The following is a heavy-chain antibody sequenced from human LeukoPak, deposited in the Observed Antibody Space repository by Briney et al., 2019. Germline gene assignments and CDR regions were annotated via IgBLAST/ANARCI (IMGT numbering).Heavy chain of an antibody. CDR3: ARHVYGEYGPGDY. V-gene: IGHV4-39*01. D-gene: IGHD4-17*01. Sequence: SETLSLTCTVSGGSISSYYWGWLRQPPGRGLEWIGSIRNSGNTYYSPSLKSRVTISVDTSKNQFSLKLSSVTAADTAVYYCARHVYGEYGPGDYWGQGILVTVSS. CDR2: IRNSGNT. CDR1: GGSISSYY. J-gene: IGHJ4*02.